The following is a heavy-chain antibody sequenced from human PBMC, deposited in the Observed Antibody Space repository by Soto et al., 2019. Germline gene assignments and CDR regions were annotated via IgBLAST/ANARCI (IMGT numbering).Heavy chain of an antibody. CDR1: GCSVSSGSYY. J-gene: IGHJ4*02. D-gene: IGHD5-12*01. V-gene: IGHV4-61*01. Sequence: PXETLDLTFTVSGCSVSSGSYYWSWIRQPPGKGLEWIGYIYYSGSTNYNPSLKSRVTISVDTSKNQFSLKLSSVTAADTAVYYCARDSLALFDYWGQGTLVTVSS. CDR3: ARDSLALFDY. CDR2: IYYSGST.